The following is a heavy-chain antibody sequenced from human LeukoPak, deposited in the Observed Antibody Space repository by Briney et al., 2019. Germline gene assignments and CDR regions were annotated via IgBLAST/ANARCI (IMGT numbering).Heavy chain of an antibody. CDR1: GFTFGSYG. J-gene: IGHJ4*02. D-gene: IGHD3-22*01. CDR2: IRYDGSKK. V-gene: IGHV3-30*02. CDR3: AKDGGDSSGYLVY. Sequence: GGSLRLSCAASGFTFGSYGMHWVRQAPGKGLEWVAFIRYDGSKKFYADSVKGRFTISRDNSKNTLYLQMNSLRVEDTAVYYCAKDGGDSSGYLVYWGQGTLVTVSS.